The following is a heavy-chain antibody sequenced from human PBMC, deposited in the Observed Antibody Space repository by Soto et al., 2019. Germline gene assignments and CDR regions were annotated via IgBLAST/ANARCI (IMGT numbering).Heavy chain of an antibody. Sequence: QVQLVESGGGVVQPGRSLRLSCAASGFTFSSYAMHWVRQAPGKGLEWVAVISYDGSNKYYADSVKGRFTISRDNSKNTLYLQMNSLRAEEMDVYYCARRGVPYWGQGTLVTVSS. CDR1: GFTFSSYA. V-gene: IGHV3-30-3*01. D-gene: IGHD3-10*01. J-gene: IGHJ4*02. CDR2: ISYDGSNK. CDR3: ARRGVPY.